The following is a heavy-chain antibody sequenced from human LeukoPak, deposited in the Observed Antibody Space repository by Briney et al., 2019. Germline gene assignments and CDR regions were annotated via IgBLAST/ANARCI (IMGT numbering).Heavy chain of an antibody. D-gene: IGHD3-10*01. Sequence: ASVKVSWKASGGIFISYAISWVRQAPGQGLEWMGGIIPIFGTANYAQRFQGRVTITADESTSTAYMELSSLRSEDTAVYYCARDTSPVAGRLDPWGQGTLVTVSS. CDR1: GGIFISYA. V-gene: IGHV1-69*13. CDR2: IIPIFGTA. CDR3: ARDTSPVAGRLDP. J-gene: IGHJ5*02.